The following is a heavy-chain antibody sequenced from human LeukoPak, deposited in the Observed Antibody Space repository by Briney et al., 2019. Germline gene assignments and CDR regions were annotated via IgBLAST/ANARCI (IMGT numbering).Heavy chain of an antibody. CDR3: ASRGGGYDYYYYYGMDV. V-gene: IGHV4-39*01. J-gene: IGHJ6*02. Sequence: KPSGTLSLTCTVSGGSISSSSYYWGWIRQPPGKGLEWIGSIYYSGSTYYNPSLKSRVTISVDTSKNQFSLKLSSVTAADTAVYYCASRGGGYDYYYYYGMDVWGQGTTVTVSS. CDR2: IYYSGST. D-gene: IGHD5-12*01. CDR1: GGSISSSSYY.